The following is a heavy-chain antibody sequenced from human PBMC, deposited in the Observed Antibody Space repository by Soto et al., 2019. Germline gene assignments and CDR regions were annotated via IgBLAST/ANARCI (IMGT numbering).Heavy chain of an antibody. CDR3: AREALPYCSSTSCYLQGFDP. CDR2: ISSSSSYI. D-gene: IGHD2-2*01. J-gene: IGHJ5*02. Sequence: GGSLRLSCAASGFTFSSYSMNWVRQAPGKGLEWVSSISSSSSYIYYADSVKGRFTISRDNARNSLYLQMNSLRAEDTAVYYCAREALPYCSSTSCYLQGFDPWGQGTLVTVSS. CDR1: GFTFSSYS. V-gene: IGHV3-21*01.